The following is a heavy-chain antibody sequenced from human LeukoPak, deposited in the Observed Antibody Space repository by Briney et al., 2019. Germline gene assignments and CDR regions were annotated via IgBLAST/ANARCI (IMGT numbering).Heavy chain of an antibody. CDR3: ARGSDYDSSSCFEY. Sequence: GGSLRLSCAASGFTFSSYWMSWVRQAPGKGLEWVANIKQDGSEKYYVDSVKGRFTISRDNAENSLHLQMNSLRAEDTAVYYCARGSDYDSSSCFEYWGLGTLVTVSS. V-gene: IGHV3-7*01. CDR1: GFTFSSYW. CDR2: IKQDGSEK. J-gene: IGHJ4*02. D-gene: IGHD3-22*01.